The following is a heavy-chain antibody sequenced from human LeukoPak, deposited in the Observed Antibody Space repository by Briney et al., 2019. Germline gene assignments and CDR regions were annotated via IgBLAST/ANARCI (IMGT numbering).Heavy chain of an antibody. CDR3: ARKKDSSGYYE. CDR2: IYYTGRI. J-gene: IGHJ4*02. D-gene: IGHD3-22*01. CDR1: GYSISSNNW. V-gene: IGHV4-28*05. Sequence: SDTLSLTCAVSGYSISSNNWWAWIRQSPGKGLERIGYIYYTGRIHYNPSLKSRVTLSLDTSNNQFSLKLTSATAVDTAVYYCARKKDSSGYYEWGQGTLVTVSS.